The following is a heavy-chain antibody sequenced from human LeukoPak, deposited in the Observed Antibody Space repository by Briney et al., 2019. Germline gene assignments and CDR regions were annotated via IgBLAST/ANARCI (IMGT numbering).Heavy chain of an antibody. D-gene: IGHD4-17*01. V-gene: IGHV1-69*05. CDR2: ILTVFGTT. Sequence: APGQGLEWMGGILTVFGTTNYEEKFQGRVTITTDESTSTAYMELSSLTSEDTAVYYCSRSKSVAYGFDYWGQGTLVIVSS. J-gene: IGHJ4*02. CDR3: SRSKSVAYGFDY.